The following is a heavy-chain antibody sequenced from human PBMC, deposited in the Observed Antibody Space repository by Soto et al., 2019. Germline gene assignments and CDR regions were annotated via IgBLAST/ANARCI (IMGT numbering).Heavy chain of an antibody. V-gene: IGHV4-61*01. CDR1: GGSVSSGSYY. CDR2: IYYSGST. J-gene: IGHJ4*02. Sequence: SETLSLTCTVSGGSVSSGSYYWSWIRQPPGKGLEWIGYIYYSGSTNYNPSLKSRVTISVDTSKNQFSLKLSSVTAADTAVYYCARSDGRYWGQGTLVTVSS. CDR3: ARSDGRY.